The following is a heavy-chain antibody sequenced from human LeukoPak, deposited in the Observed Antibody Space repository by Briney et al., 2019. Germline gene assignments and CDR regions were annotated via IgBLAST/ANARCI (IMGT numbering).Heavy chain of an antibody. CDR1: GGTFSSYA. CDR3: ATGVVSATPWFDP. Sequence: ASVKVSCKASGGTFSSYAISWVRQAPGQGLEWMGGIIPIFGTANYAQKFQGRVTITADKSTNTTYMELSSLRSEDTAVYYCATGVVSATPWFDPWGQGTLVTVSS. D-gene: IGHD2-21*02. J-gene: IGHJ5*02. CDR2: IIPIFGTA. V-gene: IGHV1-69*06.